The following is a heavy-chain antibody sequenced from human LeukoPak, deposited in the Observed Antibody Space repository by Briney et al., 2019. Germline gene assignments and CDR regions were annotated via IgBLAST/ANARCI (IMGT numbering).Heavy chain of an antibody. Sequence: GGSLRLSCAASGFTLSSYWMHWVRQVPGKGLVWVSCIDGDGSTTKYADSVKGRFTISRGNAKNTLYLQVNSLRAEDTAVYYCAQGGSPGAFDYWGQGTLVTVSS. D-gene: IGHD1-26*01. CDR2: IDGDGSTT. CDR3: AQGGSPGAFDY. J-gene: IGHJ4*02. CDR1: GFTLSSYW. V-gene: IGHV3-74*01.